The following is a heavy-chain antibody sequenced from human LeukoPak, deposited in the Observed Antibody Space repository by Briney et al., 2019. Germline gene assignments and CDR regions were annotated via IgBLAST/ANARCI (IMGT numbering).Heavy chain of an antibody. J-gene: IGHJ4*02. Sequence: GMSLTLPCAASRFTFSSYGTHWVRDAPREGLEWVAVISYDGCNKYYADSVKGRFTISRDNSKNTLYLQMNSLRAEDAAVYYCAKTYYDCWSGYYDYWGQGTLVTVSS. CDR1: RFTFSSYG. V-gene: IGHV3-30*18. CDR2: ISYDGCNK. D-gene: IGHD3-3*01. CDR3: AKTYYDCWSGYYDY.